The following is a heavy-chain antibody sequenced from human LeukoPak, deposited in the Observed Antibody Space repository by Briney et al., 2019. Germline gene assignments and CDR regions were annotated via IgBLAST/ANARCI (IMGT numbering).Heavy chain of an antibody. V-gene: IGHV1-46*01. CDR3: GGNDADYYDSSGYYRIDY. Sequence: RASVKVSCKASGYTFTGYYMHWVRQAPGQGLEWMGIINPSGGSTSYTQKFQGRVTMTRDTSTSTVYMELSSLRSEDTAVYYCGGNDADYYDSSGYYRIDYWGQGTLVTVSS. CDR1: GYTFTGYY. CDR2: INPSGGST. J-gene: IGHJ4*02. D-gene: IGHD3-22*01.